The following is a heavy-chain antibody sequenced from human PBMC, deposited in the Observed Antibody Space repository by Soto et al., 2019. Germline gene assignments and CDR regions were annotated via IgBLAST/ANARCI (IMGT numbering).Heavy chain of an antibody. D-gene: IGHD3-16*01. CDR2: ISYDGSNK. CDR3: ARPWGQLSTYYYGMDT. V-gene: IGHV3-30-3*01. Sequence: PGGSLRLSCAASGFTFSSYAMHWVRQAPGKGLEWVAVISYDGSNKYYTDSVKGPFTISRDNSKNTLYLQMNSLRPEDTAVYYCARPWGQLSTYYYGMDTWGQGTTVTVSS. J-gene: IGHJ6*02. CDR1: GFTFSSYA.